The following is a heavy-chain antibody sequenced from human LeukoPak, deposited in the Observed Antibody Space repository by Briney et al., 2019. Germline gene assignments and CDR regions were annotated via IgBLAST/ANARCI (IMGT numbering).Heavy chain of an antibody. CDR3: ATYRQVLLPFES. CDR1: GFTFNNAW. Sequence: AGGSLRLSCAASGFTFNNAWMTWVRQAPGKGLEWVSSIFPSGGEIHYADSVRGRFTISRDNSKSTLSLQMNSLRVEDTAIYYCATYRQVLLPFESWGQGTLVTVSS. J-gene: IGHJ4*02. V-gene: IGHV3-21*04. D-gene: IGHD5-18*01. CDR2: IFPSGGEI.